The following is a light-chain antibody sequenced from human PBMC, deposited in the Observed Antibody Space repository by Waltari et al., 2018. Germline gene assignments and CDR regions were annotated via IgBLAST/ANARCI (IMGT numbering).Light chain of an antibody. V-gene: IGKV1-39*01. CDR2: ATS. Sequence: DIQMTQSPSPLSASVGDRVTITCRANQTISSYFNWYQQQPGKAPRPLIYATSSLQSGVPSRFSGSRSGTDFTLTISSLHPEDFATYYCQQSYSSPPFTFGPGTKVDIK. CDR1: QTISSY. J-gene: IGKJ3*01. CDR3: QQSYSSPPFT.